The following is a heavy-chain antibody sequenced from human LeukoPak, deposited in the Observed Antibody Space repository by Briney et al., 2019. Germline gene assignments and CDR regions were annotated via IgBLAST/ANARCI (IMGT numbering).Heavy chain of an antibody. CDR2: IRKKNAGYTT. Sequence: PGGSLRLSCAASGFIFSAYIMDWVRQAPGKGLEWIGRIRKKNAGYTTEYAASVKGRFVVSRDDSKDSVFLQMNSLETEDTAVYYCTREGGEGDYTAFDLWGQGTTVTVSS. CDR1: GFIFSAYI. J-gene: IGHJ6*02. D-gene: IGHD3-3*01. V-gene: IGHV3-72*01. CDR3: TREGGEGDYTAFDL.